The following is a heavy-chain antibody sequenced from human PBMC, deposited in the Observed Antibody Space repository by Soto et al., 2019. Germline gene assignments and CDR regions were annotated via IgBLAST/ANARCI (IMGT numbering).Heavy chain of an antibody. CDR2: IIPIFGTA. Sequence: GASVKVSCKASGGTFSSYAISWVRQAPGQGLEWMGGIIPIFGTANYAQKFQGRVTITADESTSTAYMELSSLRSEDTAVYYCARAPLPYCGGDCPPPPYYFDYWGQGTLVTVSS. CDR1: GGTFSSYA. J-gene: IGHJ4*02. D-gene: IGHD2-21*02. V-gene: IGHV1-69*13. CDR3: ARAPLPYCGGDCPPPPYYFDY.